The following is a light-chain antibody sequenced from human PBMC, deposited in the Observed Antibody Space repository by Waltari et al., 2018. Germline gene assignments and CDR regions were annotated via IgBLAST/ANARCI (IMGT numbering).Light chain of an antibody. Sequence: IQMTQSPSTLSASAGDRVVITCRASQSVNTWLAWYQQRPGKAPNLLIYDASSLESGVPSRFSGSGSGTEFTLTINSLQPDDFATYSCQQYYSYFTFGGGAKVEIK. J-gene: IGKJ4*01. CDR3: QQYYSYFT. CDR2: DAS. V-gene: IGKV1-5*01. CDR1: QSVNTW.